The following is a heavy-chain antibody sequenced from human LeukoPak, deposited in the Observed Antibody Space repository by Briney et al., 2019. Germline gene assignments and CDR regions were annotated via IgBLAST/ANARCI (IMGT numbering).Heavy chain of an antibody. V-gene: IGHV3-7*01. CDR3: ARLGGSYYTY. CDR1: GFAFSSYW. Sequence: GGSLRLSCVATGFAFSSYWMSWVRQAPGKGLEWVANIKQDGGEKYYVDSVKGRFTISRDNAKNSLFLQMNSLRVEDTAVYYCARLGGSYYTYWGQGTLVTVSS. CDR2: IKQDGGEK. J-gene: IGHJ4*02. D-gene: IGHD1-26*01.